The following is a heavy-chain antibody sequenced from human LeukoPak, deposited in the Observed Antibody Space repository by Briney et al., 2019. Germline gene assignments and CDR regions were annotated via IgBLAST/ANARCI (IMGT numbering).Heavy chain of an antibody. CDR3: ARSGYSSSWYGY. D-gene: IGHD6-13*01. V-gene: IGHV4-59*10. Sequence: WIGRIYTSGSTNYNPSLKSRVTMSVDTSKNQFSLKLSSVTAADTAVYYCARSGYSSSWYGYWGQGTLVTVSS. CDR2: IYTSGST. J-gene: IGHJ4*02.